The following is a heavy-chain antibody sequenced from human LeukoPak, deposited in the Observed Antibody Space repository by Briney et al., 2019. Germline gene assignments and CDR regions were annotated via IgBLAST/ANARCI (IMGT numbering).Heavy chain of an antibody. CDR3: AHSVLGFCGSTSCLGWFDP. CDR2: IYWNDDK. D-gene: IGHD2-2*01. J-gene: IGHJ5*02. V-gene: IGHV2-5*01. CDR1: GFSLSTSGVA. Sequence: SGPTLVKPTQTLTLTCTFSGFSLSTSGVAVGCIRQPPGKALEWLALIYWNDDKRYSPSLKSRLTVTKDTSKNQVVLTMTNMDPVDTATYYCAHSVLGFCGSTSCLGWFDPWGQGTLVTVSS.